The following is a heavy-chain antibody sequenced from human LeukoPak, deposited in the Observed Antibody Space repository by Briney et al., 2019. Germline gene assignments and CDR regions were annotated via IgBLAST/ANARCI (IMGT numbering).Heavy chain of an antibody. Sequence: PGGSLRLSCSASGFAFSTYAMHWVRQAPGKGMRYVSGIRGGGGNTYYADSVKGRFTISRDNSKNTLYLQMSSLRVEDTAVYYCAKIAAGYSSSWYDWFDPWGQGTLVTVSS. J-gene: IGHJ5*02. CDR2: IRGGGGNT. D-gene: IGHD6-13*01. V-gene: IGHV3-64D*06. CDR1: GFAFSTYA. CDR3: AKIAAGYSSSWYDWFDP.